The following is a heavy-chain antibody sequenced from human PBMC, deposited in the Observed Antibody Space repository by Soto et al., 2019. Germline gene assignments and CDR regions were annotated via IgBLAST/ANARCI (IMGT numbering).Heavy chain of an antibody. Sequence: ASVKVSCKASGSTFTSYGITWVRQAPGQGLEWMGWISAYNGNTNYAQKLQGRVTMTTDTSTSTAYMELRSLRSDDTAVYYCARNDYGDYDDALDIWGQGTMVTVSS. V-gene: IGHV1-18*01. D-gene: IGHD4-17*01. CDR2: ISAYNGNT. CDR1: GSTFTSYG. CDR3: ARNDYGDYDDALDI. J-gene: IGHJ3*02.